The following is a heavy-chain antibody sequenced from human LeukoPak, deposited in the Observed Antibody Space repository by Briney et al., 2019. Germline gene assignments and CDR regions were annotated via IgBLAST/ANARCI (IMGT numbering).Heavy chain of an antibody. V-gene: IGHV3-23*01. D-gene: IGHD5-18*01. Sequence: GGSLRLSCAASGFTFSGYAMSWVRQAPGKGLEWVSAISGSGGSTYYADSVKGRFTISRDNSKNTLYLQMNSLRAEDTAVYYCAKDPAASGYSYGYSLDYYYYGMDVWGQGTTVTVSS. CDR1: GFTFSGYA. J-gene: IGHJ6*02. CDR2: ISGSGGST. CDR3: AKDPAASGYSYGYSLDYYYYGMDV.